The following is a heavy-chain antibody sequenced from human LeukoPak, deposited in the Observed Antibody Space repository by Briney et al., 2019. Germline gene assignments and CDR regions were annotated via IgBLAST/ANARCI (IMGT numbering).Heavy chain of an antibody. CDR1: GGSISSYY. D-gene: IGHD4-23*01. J-gene: IGHJ4*02. CDR2: IYTSGST. V-gene: IGHV4-4*07. Sequence: PSETLSLTCTVSGGSISSYYWSWFRQPAGKGLEWIGRIYTSGSTNYNPSLKSRVTMSVDTSKNQFSLKLSSVTAADTAVYYCARERNYGGNSGVDYWGQGTLVTVSS. CDR3: ARERNYGGNSGVDY.